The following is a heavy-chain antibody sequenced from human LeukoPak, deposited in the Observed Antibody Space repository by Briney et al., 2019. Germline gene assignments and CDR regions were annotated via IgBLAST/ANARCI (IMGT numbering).Heavy chain of an antibody. CDR1: GFTFTNYW. Sequence: PGGSLRLSCAASGFTFTNYWMTWVRQAPGKGLEWVANIDLDGSEKYYVDSVKGRFTISRDNAENSLYLQMNSLRAEDTAVYYCAKGYRDFLRWGQGTLVTVSS. CDR3: AKGYRDFLR. J-gene: IGHJ4*02. D-gene: IGHD1-26*01. V-gene: IGHV3-7*03. CDR2: IDLDGSEK.